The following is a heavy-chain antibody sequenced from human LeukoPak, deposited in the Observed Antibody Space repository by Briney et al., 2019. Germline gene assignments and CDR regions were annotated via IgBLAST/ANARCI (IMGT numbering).Heavy chain of an antibody. Sequence: SETLSLTCTVSGGSISSYCWSWIRQPPGKGLEWIGRIYTSGGTNYNPSLKSRVTMSIDTSKNQFSLKLSSVTAADTAVYYCARDYYDSSGYYYALWGQGTLVTVSS. D-gene: IGHD3-22*01. J-gene: IGHJ4*02. CDR2: IYTSGGT. CDR3: ARDYYDSSGYYYAL. CDR1: GGSISSYC. V-gene: IGHV4-4*07.